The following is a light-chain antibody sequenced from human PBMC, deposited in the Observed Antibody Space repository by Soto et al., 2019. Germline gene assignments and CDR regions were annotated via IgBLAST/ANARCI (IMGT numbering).Light chain of an antibody. CDR1: SSDVGGYNY. V-gene: IGLV2-8*01. CDR2: EVS. CDR3: SSYAGSPVI. J-gene: IGLJ2*01. Sequence: QSALTQPPSASGSPGQSVTISCTGTSSDVGGYNYVSWYQQHPGKAPKLMISEVSKRPSGVPDRFSGSKSGNTASLTVSGLQAEDEADYYCSSYAGSPVIFGGGTKVTVL.